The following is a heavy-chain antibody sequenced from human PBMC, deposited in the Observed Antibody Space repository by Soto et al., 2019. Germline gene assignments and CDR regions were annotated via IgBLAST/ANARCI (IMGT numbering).Heavy chain of an antibody. D-gene: IGHD4-17*01. CDR3: ATDYGGNSGGYWYFDL. V-gene: IGHV1-8*01. Sequence: SVKVSCKASGYTFTSYDINWVRQATGQGLEWMGWMNPNSGNTGYAQKFQGRVTMTRNTSISTAYMELSSLRSEDTAVYYCATDYGGNSGGYWYFDLWGRGTLVTVSS. CDR2: MNPNSGNT. CDR1: GYTFTSYD. J-gene: IGHJ2*01.